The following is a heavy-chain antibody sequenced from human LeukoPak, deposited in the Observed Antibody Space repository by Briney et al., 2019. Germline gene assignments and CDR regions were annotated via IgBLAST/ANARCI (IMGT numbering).Heavy chain of an antibody. Sequence: RASETLSLTCTVSGDSISGYYWSWIRQPPGKGLEWIGEINHSGSTNYNPSLKSRVTISVDTSKNQFSLKLSSVTAADTAVYYCARGGYYYGSGSYRWFDPWGQGTLVTVSS. CDR3: ARGGYYYGSGSYRWFDP. V-gene: IGHV4-34*01. CDR1: GDSISGYY. J-gene: IGHJ5*02. CDR2: INHSGST. D-gene: IGHD3-10*01.